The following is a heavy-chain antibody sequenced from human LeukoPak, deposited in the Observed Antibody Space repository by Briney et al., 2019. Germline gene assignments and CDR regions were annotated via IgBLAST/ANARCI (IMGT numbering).Heavy chain of an antibody. J-gene: IGHJ4*02. Sequence: PSETLSLTCTVSGGSISSSSYYWGWIRQPPGKGLEWIGSIYYSGSTYYNPSLKSRVTISVDTSKNQFSLKKTSVTAADTAVSAAHISMFRRLIIFEFFDYWGQGTLVTVSS. CDR2: IYYSGST. CDR3: HISMFRRLIIFEFFDY. CDR1: GGSISSSSYY. D-gene: IGHD3-10*01. V-gene: IGHV4-39*01.